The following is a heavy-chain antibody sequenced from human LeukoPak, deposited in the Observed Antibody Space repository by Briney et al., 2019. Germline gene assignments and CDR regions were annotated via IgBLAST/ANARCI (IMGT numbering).Heavy chain of an antibody. D-gene: IGHD5-24*01. V-gene: IGHV3-23*01. CDR3: VKSAGKDGYRDVFDI. J-gene: IGHJ3*02. CDR1: GGTFSSYA. Sequence: SCKASGGTFSSYAISWVRQAPGKGLEWVSTITKSGDQTHYADSVRGLFTISRDIFKNTLYLQMNSLRAEDTAVYHCVKSAGKDGYRDVFDIWGQGTVVTVSS. CDR2: ITKSGDQT.